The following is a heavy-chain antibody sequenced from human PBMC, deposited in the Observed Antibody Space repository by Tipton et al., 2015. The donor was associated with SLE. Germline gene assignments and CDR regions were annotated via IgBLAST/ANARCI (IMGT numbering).Heavy chain of an antibody. D-gene: IGHD4-17*01. CDR3: ARVDYGERYGMDV. J-gene: IGHJ6*02. CDR1: GGSMRTYY. CDR2: IKDYKTM. V-gene: IGHV4-59*12. Sequence: TLSLTCSVSGGSMRTYYWSWFRQSPGKGLEWLAYIKDYKTMKYNPSLKSRVTISIDKSKNQFSLKLNSVTAADTAVYYCARVDYGERYGMDVWGQGTTVTVSS.